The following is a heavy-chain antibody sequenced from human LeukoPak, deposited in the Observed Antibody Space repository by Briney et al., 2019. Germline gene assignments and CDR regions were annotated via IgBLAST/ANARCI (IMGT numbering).Heavy chain of an antibody. J-gene: IGHJ6*03. D-gene: IGHD5-12*01. V-gene: IGHV4-34*01. Sequence: SETLSLTCAVYGGSFSGYYWSWIRQPPGKGLEWIGEINHSGSTNYNPSLESRVTISVDTSKNHFSLKLSSVTAADTAVYYCAIGGGDSGYEKTDYYYYYYMDVWGKGTTVTVSS. CDR3: AIGGGDSGYEKTDYYYYYYMDV. CDR2: INHSGST. CDR1: GGSFSGYY.